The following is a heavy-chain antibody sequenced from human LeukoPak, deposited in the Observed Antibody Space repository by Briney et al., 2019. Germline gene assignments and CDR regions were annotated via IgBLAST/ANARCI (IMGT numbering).Heavy chain of an antibody. J-gene: IGHJ4*02. Sequence: GGSLRLSCAASGFTFSSYGMHWVRQAPGKGLEWVAFIRYDGSNKCYADSVKGRFTISRDNSKNTLYLQMSSLRAEDTAVYYCAKDSSPHYYDSSGYRKNYFDYWGQGTLVTVSS. CDR1: GFTFSSYG. CDR2: IRYDGSNK. CDR3: AKDSSPHYYDSSGYRKNYFDY. D-gene: IGHD3-22*01. V-gene: IGHV3-30*02.